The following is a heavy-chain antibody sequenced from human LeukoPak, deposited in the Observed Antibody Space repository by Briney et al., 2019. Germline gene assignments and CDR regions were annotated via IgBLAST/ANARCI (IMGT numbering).Heavy chain of an antibody. Sequence: PSETLSLTCIVSGGSISSYYWSWIRQPPGKGLEWIGYIYYSGSTNYNPSLKSRVTISVDTSKNQFSLKLSSVTAADTAVYYCARGGSGYYYAYWGQGTLVTVS. J-gene: IGHJ4*02. CDR1: GGSISSYY. V-gene: IGHV4-59*01. CDR2: IYYSGST. D-gene: IGHD3-22*01. CDR3: ARGGSGYYYAY.